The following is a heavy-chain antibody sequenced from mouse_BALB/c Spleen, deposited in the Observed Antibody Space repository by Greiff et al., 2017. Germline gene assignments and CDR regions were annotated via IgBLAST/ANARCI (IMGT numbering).Heavy chain of an antibody. Sequence: EVQRVESGPGLVKPSQSLSLTCTVTGYSITSDYAWNWIRQFPGNKLEWMGYISYSGSTSYNPSLKSRISITRDTSKNQFFLQLNSVTTEDTATYYCARGLRPDYWGQGTTLTVSS. D-gene: IGHD1-2*01. CDR3: ARGLRPDY. J-gene: IGHJ2*01. CDR2: ISYSGST. CDR1: GYSITSDYA. V-gene: IGHV3-2*02.